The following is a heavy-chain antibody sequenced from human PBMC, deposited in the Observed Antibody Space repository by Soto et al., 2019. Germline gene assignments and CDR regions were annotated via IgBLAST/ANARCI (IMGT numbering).Heavy chain of an antibody. CDR2: IYPFYSET. CDR3: VSQHKSASEYDAH. D-gene: IGHD3-3*01. CDR1: GYNFPIYW. V-gene: IGHV5-51*01. Sequence: GESLKISCKGSGYNFPIYWIVWVRHMPGKGLDCIGIIYPFYSETRYSPSFQGQFTISADKSITSSYLHCNSPKASDTAMYYCVSQHKSASEYDAHWGQGTLVTVSS. J-gene: IGHJ4*02.